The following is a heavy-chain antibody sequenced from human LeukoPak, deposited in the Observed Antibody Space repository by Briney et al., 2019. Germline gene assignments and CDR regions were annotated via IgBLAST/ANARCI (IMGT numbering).Heavy chain of an antibody. CDR3: ARDGWGDSSGYYYS. Sequence: GRSLRLSCAASGFTFSRYWMHWVRQAPGKGLVWVSRINSDGSSTSYADSVKGRFTISRDNAKNTLYLQMNSLRGEDTAVYYCARDGWGDSSGYYYSWGQGTQVTVSS. D-gene: IGHD3-22*01. CDR1: GFTFSRYW. CDR2: INSDGSST. V-gene: IGHV3-74*01. J-gene: IGHJ4*02.